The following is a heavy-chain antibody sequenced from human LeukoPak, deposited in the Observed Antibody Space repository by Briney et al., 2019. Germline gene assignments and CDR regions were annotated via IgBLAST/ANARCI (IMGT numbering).Heavy chain of an antibody. J-gene: IGHJ3*02. D-gene: IGHD3-22*01. V-gene: IGHV4-59*01. CDR2: IYSSGST. Sequence: SETLSLTCTVSGGSISSYHWSWIRQPPGKGLECISYIYSSGSTNYNPSLKSRVTISVDTSKNQFSLKLSSVTAADTAVYYCARARNYYDSSGFYYEGDAFDIWGQGTMVTVSS. CDR3: ARARNYYDSSGFYYEGDAFDI. CDR1: GGSISSYH.